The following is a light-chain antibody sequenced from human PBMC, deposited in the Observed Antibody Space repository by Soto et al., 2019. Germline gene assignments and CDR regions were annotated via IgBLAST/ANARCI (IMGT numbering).Light chain of an antibody. Sequence: QSVLTQPASVSGSPGQSITISCTGTSRDGGSYNLVSWYQQHPGKAPKLMIYEGSKRPSGVSNRFSGSKSGKTASLTISGLQAEDEADYYCCSYAGSSTYVFGTGTKVTVL. CDR2: EGS. J-gene: IGLJ1*01. V-gene: IGLV2-23*01. CDR1: SRDGGSYNL. CDR3: CSYAGSSTYV.